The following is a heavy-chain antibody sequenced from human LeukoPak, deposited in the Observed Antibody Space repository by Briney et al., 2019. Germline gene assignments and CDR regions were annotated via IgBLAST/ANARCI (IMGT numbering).Heavy chain of an antibody. D-gene: IGHD3-9*01. CDR1: GFTFSSYA. V-gene: IGHV3-30-3*01. J-gene: IGHJ4*02. CDR3: AKDFFRTNYDILTGPFDY. CDR2: ISYDGSNK. Sequence: PGRSLRLSCAASGFTFSSYAMHWVRQAPGKGLEWVAVISYDGSNKYYADSVKGRFTISRDNSKNTLYLQMNSLRAEDTAVYYCAKDFFRTNYDILTGPFDYWGQGTLVTVSS.